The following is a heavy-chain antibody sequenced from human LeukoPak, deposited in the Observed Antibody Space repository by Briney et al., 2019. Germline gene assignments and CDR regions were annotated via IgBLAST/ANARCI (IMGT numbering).Heavy chain of an antibody. V-gene: IGHV3-64*01. CDR2: ISSNGGST. Sequence: GGSLRLSCAASGFTFSSYAMHWVRQAPGKGLEYVSAISSNGGSTYYANSVKGRFTISSDNSKNPLYLQMGSLRAEDMAVYYCARGYCSGGSCYRPGDHWGQGTLVTVSS. D-gene: IGHD2-15*01. J-gene: IGHJ4*02. CDR1: GFTFSSYA. CDR3: ARGYCSGGSCYRPGDH.